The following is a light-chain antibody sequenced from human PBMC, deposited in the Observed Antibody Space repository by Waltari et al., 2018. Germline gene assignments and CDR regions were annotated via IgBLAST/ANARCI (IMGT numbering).Light chain of an antibody. V-gene: IGKV3-11*01. J-gene: IGKJ4*01. Sequence: EILLTQSPATLSLSPGERAPLSCRASPSVDNLFGWYQQKPGQAPRLVLHDASNRAPGCPARFMGSGYGTDFTLTISSLEPEDFAVYYCQHRVSWPLTFGGGTKVEL. CDR3: QHRVSWPLT. CDR2: DAS. CDR1: PSVDNL.